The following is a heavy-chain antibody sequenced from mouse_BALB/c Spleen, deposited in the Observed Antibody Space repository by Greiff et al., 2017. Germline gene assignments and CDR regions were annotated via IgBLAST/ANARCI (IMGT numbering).Heavy chain of an antibody. CDR3: ARDSRTAGYFDY. CDR2: IWAGGST. V-gene: IGHV2-9*02. Sequence: VKLVESGPGLVAPSQSLSITCTVSGFSLTSYGVHWVRQPPGKGLEWLGVIWAGGSTNYNSALMSRLSISKDNSKSQVFLKMNSLQTDDTAMYYCARDSRTAGYFDYWGQGTTLTVSS. CDR1: GFSLTSYG. D-gene: IGHD1-2*01. J-gene: IGHJ2*01.